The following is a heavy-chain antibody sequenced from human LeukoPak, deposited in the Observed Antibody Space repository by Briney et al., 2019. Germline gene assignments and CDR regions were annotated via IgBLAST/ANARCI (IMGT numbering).Heavy chain of an antibody. CDR2: IYYSGST. CDR1: GGSISSYY. J-gene: IGHJ2*01. V-gene: IGHV4-59*01. Sequence: SETLSLTCTVSGGSISSYYWSWIRQPPGKGLEWIGYIYYSGSTNYNPSLKSRVTISVDTSKNQFSLKLSSVTAADTAVYYCATLNCGGACYLSAHWYFDLWGRGTLVTVSS. CDR3: ATLNCGGACYLSAHWYFDL. D-gene: IGHD2-21*01.